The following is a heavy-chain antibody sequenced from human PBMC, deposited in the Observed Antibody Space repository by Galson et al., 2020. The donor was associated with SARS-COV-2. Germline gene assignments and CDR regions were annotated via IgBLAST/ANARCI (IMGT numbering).Heavy chain of an antibody. V-gene: IGHV3-48*03. Sequence: GGSLRLSCAASGLTFSNTEMNWVRQAPGKGLEWLSYISMSGITIYYADSVKGRFTISRDNAENSLYLQMNSLRAEDTGIYYCATGDVWFESWGQGTLGTVSS. J-gene: IGHJ5*01. D-gene: IGHD7-27*01. CDR2: ISMSGITI. CDR1: GLTFSNTE. CDR3: ATGDVWFES.